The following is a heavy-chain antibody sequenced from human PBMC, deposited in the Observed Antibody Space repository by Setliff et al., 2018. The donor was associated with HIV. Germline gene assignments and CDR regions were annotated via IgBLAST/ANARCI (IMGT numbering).Heavy chain of an antibody. CDR1: GGSFYSYA. CDR3: ATGPKKGVDILPPDS. Sequence: SVKVSCKASGGSFYSYAFTWVRQAPGQGLEWVGGIVPVFRTVNYSEKLQGRVTITADESASTSYMELNSLTSDDTAVYYCATGPKKGVDILPPDSWGQGTLVTVSS. CDR2: IVPVFRTV. D-gene: IGHD3-3*01. V-gene: IGHV1-69*13. J-gene: IGHJ4*02.